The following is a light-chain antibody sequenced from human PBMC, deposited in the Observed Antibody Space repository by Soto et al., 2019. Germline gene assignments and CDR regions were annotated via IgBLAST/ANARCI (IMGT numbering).Light chain of an antibody. Sequence: EVVMTQSPATLSVSPGERATLSCKASQSVRNNLVWYLQKPGQAPRPIIYDATTRATGIPVRFSGNGSGTDFTLTITRLEPEDFALYYCQQYGDSPITFGQGTRLEIK. CDR3: QQYGDSPIT. V-gene: IGKV3-15*01. J-gene: IGKJ5*01. CDR2: DAT. CDR1: QSVRNN.